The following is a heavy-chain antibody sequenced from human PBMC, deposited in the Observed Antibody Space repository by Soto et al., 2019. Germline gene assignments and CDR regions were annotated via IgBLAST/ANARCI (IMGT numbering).Heavy chain of an antibody. V-gene: IGHV5-51*01. CDR2: IHPGDSDT. D-gene: IGHD2-21*01. Sequence: GESLKISCKGSGYTFISFWIAWVRQMPGKGLEWMGIIHPGDSDTRYSASVQGQVTMSVDKSISTAYLQWNSLKASDTAMYYCARSPIQHRLGMDVWGQGTTVTVSS. CDR3: ARSPIQHRLGMDV. J-gene: IGHJ6*02. CDR1: GYTFISFW.